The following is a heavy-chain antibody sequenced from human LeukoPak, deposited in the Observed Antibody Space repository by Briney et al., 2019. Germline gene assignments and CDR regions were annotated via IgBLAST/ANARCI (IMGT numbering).Heavy chain of an antibody. CDR3: ASPRDIVVVPAAGNWFDP. D-gene: IGHD2-2*01. J-gene: IGHJ5*02. Sequence: GGSLRLSCAASEFTFNTYAVSWVRQAPGKGLEWVSAISGDGGITYYADSVKGRFTISRDNSKNTLYLQMNSLRAEDTAVYYCASPRDIVVVPAAGNWFDPWGQGTLVTVSS. CDR1: EFTFNTYA. V-gene: IGHV3-23*01. CDR2: ISGDGGIT.